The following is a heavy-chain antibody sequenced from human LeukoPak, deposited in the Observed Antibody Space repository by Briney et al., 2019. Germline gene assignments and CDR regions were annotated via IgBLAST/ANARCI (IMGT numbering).Heavy chain of an antibody. D-gene: IGHD3-16*01. CDR3: ARVGDMEAFDI. CDR2: ISGSSNYT. Sequence: GGSLRLSCAASGFTFSDYYMSWLRQAPGKGLEWVSYISGSSNYTNYADSVKGRFTISRDNAENSVYLQMNSLRAEDTAVYYCARVGDMEAFDIWGQGTRVTVSS. V-gene: IGHV3-11*05. CDR1: GFTFSDYY. J-gene: IGHJ3*02.